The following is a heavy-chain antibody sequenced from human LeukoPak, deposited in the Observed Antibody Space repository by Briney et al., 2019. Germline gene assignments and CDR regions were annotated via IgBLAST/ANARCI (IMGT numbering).Heavy chain of an antibody. CDR2: ISSSSSYI. Sequence: PGGSLRLSCAASGFTFSSYSMNWVRQAPGKGLEWVSSISSSSSYIYYADSVKGRFTISRDNAKNSLYLQMNSLRAEDTAVYYCARGEGTTVTTPDYWGQGTLVTVSS. CDR1: GFTFSSYS. J-gene: IGHJ4*02. V-gene: IGHV3-21*01. D-gene: IGHD4-17*01. CDR3: ARGEGTTVTTPDY.